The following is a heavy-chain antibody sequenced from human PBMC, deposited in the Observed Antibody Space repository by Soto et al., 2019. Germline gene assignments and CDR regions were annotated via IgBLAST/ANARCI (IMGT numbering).Heavy chain of an antibody. D-gene: IGHD2-21*01. V-gene: IGHV4-31*03. J-gene: IGHJ5*02. CDR2: IYYSGST. Sequence: SVRLSLTCTVAGGSISSGGYYWRWIHQHPGKGLEWIGYIYYSGSTYYNPSLKSRVTISVDTSKNQFSLKLSSVSAPDTAVHYWARESSEYSHNRSDASAQRTLVTVSS. CDR1: GGSISSGGYY. CDR3: ARESSEYSHNRSDA.